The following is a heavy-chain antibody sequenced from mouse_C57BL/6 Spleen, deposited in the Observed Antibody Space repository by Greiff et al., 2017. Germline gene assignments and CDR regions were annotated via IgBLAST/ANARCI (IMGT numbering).Heavy chain of an antibody. D-gene: IGHD2-4*01. CDR2: IYPGDGDT. Sequence: QVQLQQSGPELVKPGASVTISCKASGYAFSSSWMNWVKQRPGKGLEWIGRIYPGDGDTNYNGKFKGKATLTADKSSSTASMQLSSLTSEDSAVYFCARGVWEYDYEAYWGQGTLVTVSA. CDR3: ARGVWEYDYEAY. V-gene: IGHV1-82*01. CDR1: GYAFSSSW. J-gene: IGHJ3*01.